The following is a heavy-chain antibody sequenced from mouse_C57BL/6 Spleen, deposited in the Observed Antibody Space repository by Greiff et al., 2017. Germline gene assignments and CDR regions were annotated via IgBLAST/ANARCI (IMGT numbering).Heavy chain of an antibody. CDR3: TRSDY. Sequence: VKLMESGAELVRPGASVTLSCKASGYTFTDYEMHWVKQTPVHGLEWIGAIDPETGGTAYNQKFKGKAILTADKSSSTAYMERRSLTSEDSAVYYCTRSDYWGQGTTLTVSS. J-gene: IGHJ2*01. CDR1: GYTFTDYE. V-gene: IGHV1-15*01. CDR2: IDPETGGT.